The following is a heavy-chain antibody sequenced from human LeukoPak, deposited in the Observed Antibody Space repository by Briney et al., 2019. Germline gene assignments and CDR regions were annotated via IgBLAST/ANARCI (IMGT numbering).Heavy chain of an antibody. CDR1: GFTFSSHA. D-gene: IGHD6-19*01. CDR2: ISDRGDNK. CDR3: AKSSRYGTGWYGRIDY. J-gene: IGHJ4*02. V-gene: IGHV3-23*01. Sequence: GGSLRLSCAASGFTFSSHAMSWVRQAPGKGLEWVSAISDRGDNKQYTDSVKGRLTISRDNSKNTLYLQMNSLRADDTAVYYCAKSSRYGTGWYGRIDYWGQGTLVAVS.